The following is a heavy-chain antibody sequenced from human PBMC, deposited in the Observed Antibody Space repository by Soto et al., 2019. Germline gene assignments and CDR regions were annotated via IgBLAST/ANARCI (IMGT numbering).Heavy chain of an antibody. CDR1: GGSISSSNW. Sequence: QVQLQESGPGLVKPSGTLSLTCAVSGGSISSSNWWSWVRQPPGKGLEWIWANYHSGSTNYNPSPKRRVTISGDKSKSQFSLKLSSVTAADTAVYYCASRATITGTTRVDYWGQGTLVTVSS. D-gene: IGHD1-7*01. V-gene: IGHV4-4*02. CDR2: NYHSGST. CDR3: ASRATITGTTRVDY. J-gene: IGHJ4*02.